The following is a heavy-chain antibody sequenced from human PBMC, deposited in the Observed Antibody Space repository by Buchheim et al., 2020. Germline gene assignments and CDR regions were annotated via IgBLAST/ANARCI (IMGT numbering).Heavy chain of an antibody. D-gene: IGHD3-22*01. Sequence: QVQLVESGGGLVKPGGSLRLSCGASGFIFSDNYMSWIRQAPGKGLECVSYINNSGSILYYADSVKGRFTILQDTAKNSLYLQMDSLRAEDTAVYYCARPITMKRLWYFDLWGRGTL. CDR3: ARPITMKRLWYFDL. V-gene: IGHV3-11*01. CDR1: GFIFSDNY. J-gene: IGHJ2*01. CDR2: INNSGSIL.